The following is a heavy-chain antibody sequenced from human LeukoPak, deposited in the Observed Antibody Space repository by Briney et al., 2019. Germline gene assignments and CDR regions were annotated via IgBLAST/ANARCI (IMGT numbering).Heavy chain of an antibody. Sequence: PGGSLRLSCAASGFTFSDYYMSWIRQAPGKGLEWVSYISSSGSTIYYADSVKGRFTISRDNAKNSLYLQMNSLRAEDTAVYYCARDILGIVATSPFDYWGQGTLVTVSS. J-gene: IGHJ4*02. CDR1: GFTFSDYY. V-gene: IGHV3-11*01. CDR2: ISSSGSTI. CDR3: ARDILGIVATSPFDY. D-gene: IGHD5-12*01.